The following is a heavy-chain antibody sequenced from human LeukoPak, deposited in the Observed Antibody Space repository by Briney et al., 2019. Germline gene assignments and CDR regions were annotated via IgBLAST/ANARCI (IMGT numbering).Heavy chain of an antibody. J-gene: IGHJ4*02. CDR2: IYPGDSDT. D-gene: IGHD5-18*01. CDR3: ARQSRSYGYDFDY. Sequence: GESLKISCKGSGYSFTSYWIGWVRQMPGKGLEWMGIIYPGDSDTRYSPSSQGQVTISADKSISTAYLQWSSLKASDTAMYYCARQSRSYGYDFDYWGQGTLVTVSS. V-gene: IGHV5-51*01. CDR1: GYSFTSYW.